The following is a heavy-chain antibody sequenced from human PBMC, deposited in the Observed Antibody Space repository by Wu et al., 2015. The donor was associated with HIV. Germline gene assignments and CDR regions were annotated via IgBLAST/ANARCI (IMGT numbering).Heavy chain of an antibody. D-gene: IGHD6-19*01. CDR2: INPNSGGT. CDR1: GYTFTDYY. V-gene: IGHV1-2*02. Sequence: QVQLVQSGAEVKKSGASVKVSCKASGYTFTDYYMHWVRQAPGQGLEWMGWINPNSGGTNYAQKFQGRVTMTRDTSSSTAYMELSRLRSDDTAVYYCAREEGYGAVAGQGGGFDPWGQGNPGSPVSS. CDR3: AREEGYGAVAGQGGGFDP. J-gene: IGHJ5*02.